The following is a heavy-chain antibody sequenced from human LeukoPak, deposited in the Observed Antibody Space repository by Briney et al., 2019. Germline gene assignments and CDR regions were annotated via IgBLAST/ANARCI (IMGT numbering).Heavy chain of an antibody. CDR3: ARATRRVNCSGGDGCRFFMDV. CDR1: GYIFTSFG. V-gene: IGHV1-18*01. J-gene: IGHJ6*03. D-gene: IGHD2-15*01. CDR2: ISAYNGNT. Sequence: ASVKVSCKASGYIFTSFGISWARQAPGQGLEWMGWISAYNGNTNYPQKSQDRVTMTTDSSTSTAYMVLRDLTSDDTAVYYCARATRRVNCSGGDGCRFFMDVWGKGTTVTVSS.